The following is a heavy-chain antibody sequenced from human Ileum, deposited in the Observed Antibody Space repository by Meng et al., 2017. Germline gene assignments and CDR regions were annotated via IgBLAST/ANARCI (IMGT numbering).Heavy chain of an antibody. Sequence: QGQLQESGPGLVRPSGTLSLTWAVSSGSISSNTYWSWVRQPPGKGLEWIGQISHSGSAYYNPSLKSRVTMSVDKSKSQFSLMLTSVTAADTAIYYCARHGGYSQDFWGQGTLVTVSS. CDR3: ARHGGYSQDF. D-gene: IGHD4-23*01. CDR2: ISHSGSA. V-gene: IGHV4-4*02. CDR1: SGSISSNTY. J-gene: IGHJ4*02.